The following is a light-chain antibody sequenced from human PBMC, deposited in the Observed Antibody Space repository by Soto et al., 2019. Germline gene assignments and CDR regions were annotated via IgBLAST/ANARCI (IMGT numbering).Light chain of an antibody. CDR1: QSVSSSY. CDR3: QQFGSSPYT. CDR2: GAS. V-gene: IGKV3-20*01. J-gene: IGKJ2*01. Sequence: EIVLTQSPGTLSLSPGERATLSCRASQSVSSSYLAWYQQKPGQAPRLVIYGASSRATGIPDRFSGSGSGTTFTITISRLEPEDFAVYYCQQFGSSPYTFGQGTKLEIK.